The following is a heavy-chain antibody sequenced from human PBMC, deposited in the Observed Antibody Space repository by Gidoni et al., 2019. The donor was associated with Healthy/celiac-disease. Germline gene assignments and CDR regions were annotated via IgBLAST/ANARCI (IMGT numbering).Heavy chain of an antibody. CDR2: IYYGGIT. CDR3: ARLEYFDWLLNFDY. CDR1: GGSISSSSYY. J-gene: IGHJ4*02. V-gene: IGHV4-39*01. Sequence: QLQLQESGPGLMKPSETLSLTCTVSGGSISSSSYYWGWIRQPPGKGLEWIGSIYYGGITYYNPSLKSRVTISVDTSKNQFSLKLSSVTAADTAVYYCARLEYFDWLLNFDYWGQGTLVTVSS. D-gene: IGHD3-9*01.